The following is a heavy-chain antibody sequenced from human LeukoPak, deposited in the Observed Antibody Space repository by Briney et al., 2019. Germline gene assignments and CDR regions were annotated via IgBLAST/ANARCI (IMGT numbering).Heavy chain of an antibody. D-gene: IGHD5-18*01. J-gene: IGHJ4*02. Sequence: LSLTCAVYGGSFSGYYMSWIRQAPGKGLEWVSYISSSGSTIYYADSVKGRFTISRDNAKNSLYLQMNSLRAEDTAVYYCARDQPIGYSSGYPFDYWGQGTLVTVSS. CDR2: ISSSGSTI. CDR3: ARDQPIGYSSGYPFDY. CDR1: GGSFSGYY. V-gene: IGHV3-11*04.